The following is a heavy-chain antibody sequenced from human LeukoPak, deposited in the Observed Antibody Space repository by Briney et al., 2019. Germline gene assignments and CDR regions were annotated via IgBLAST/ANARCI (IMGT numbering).Heavy chain of an antibody. CDR3: ASGEVEPSLYFDY. CDR2: IYYSGST. D-gene: IGHD1-14*01. V-gene: IGHV4-30-4*08. J-gene: IGHJ4*02. Sequence: SQTLSLTCTVSGGSISSGDYYWSWIRQPPGKGLEWIGYIYYSGSTYYNPSLKSRVTISVDTSKNQFSLKLSSVTAVDTAVYYCASGEVEPSLYFDYWGQGTLVTVSS. CDR1: GGSISSGDYY.